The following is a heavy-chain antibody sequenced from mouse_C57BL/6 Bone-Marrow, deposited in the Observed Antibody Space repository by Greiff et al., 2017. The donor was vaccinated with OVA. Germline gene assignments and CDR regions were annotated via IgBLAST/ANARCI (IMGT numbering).Heavy chain of an antibody. CDR1: GLNIKDYY. Sequence: VQLQQSGAELVRPGASVKLSCTASGLNIKDYYMHWVKQRPEQGLEWIGRIDPEDGDTEYAPKFQGKATMTADTSSNTAYLQLSSLTSEDTAVYYCTRAYYSNYGYYWGQGTTLTVSS. J-gene: IGHJ2*01. V-gene: IGHV14-1*01. CDR2: IDPEDGDT. CDR3: TRAYYSNYGYY. D-gene: IGHD2-5*01.